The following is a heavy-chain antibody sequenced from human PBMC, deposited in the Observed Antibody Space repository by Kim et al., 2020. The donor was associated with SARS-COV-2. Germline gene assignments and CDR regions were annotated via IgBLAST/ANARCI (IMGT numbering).Heavy chain of an antibody. CDR2: INHSGST. J-gene: IGHJ6*02. Sequence: SETLSLTCAVYGGSFSGYYWSWIRQPPGKGLEWIGEINHSGSTNYNPSLKSRVTISVDTSKNQFSLKLSSVTAADTAVYYCARASPVTTFYYYYGMDVWGQGTTVTVSS. D-gene: IGHD4-17*01. CDR1: GGSFSGYY. CDR3: ARASPVTTFYYYYGMDV. V-gene: IGHV4-34*01.